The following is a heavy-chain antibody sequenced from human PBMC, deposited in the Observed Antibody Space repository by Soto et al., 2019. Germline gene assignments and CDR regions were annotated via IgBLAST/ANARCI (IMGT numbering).Heavy chain of an antibody. J-gene: IGHJ4*02. CDR1: GYTFTSYY. D-gene: IGHD6-19*01. V-gene: IGHV1-46*03. Sequence: ASVKVSCKASGYTFTSYYMHWVRRAPGQGLEWMGIINPSGGSTSYAQKFQGRVTMTRDTSTSTVYMELSSLRSEDTAVDYCAPGDRIWRGISVWGTFDYCGRVTMVTV. CDR3: APGDRIWRGISVWGTFDY. CDR2: INPSGGST.